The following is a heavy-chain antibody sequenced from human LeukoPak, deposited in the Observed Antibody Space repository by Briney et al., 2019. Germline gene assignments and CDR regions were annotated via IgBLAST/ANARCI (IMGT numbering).Heavy chain of an antibody. CDR1: GGSLSSRSYY. CDR2: IYYSGST. Sequence: PSETLSLTCTVSGGSLSSRSYYWGWLRQPPGKGLEWIGSIYYSGSTYYNPSLKSRVTISVDTSKNQFSLKLSSVTAADTAVYYCATHWDYVSPTDSWGQGTLVTVSS. V-gene: IGHV4-39*01. D-gene: IGHD4-17*01. CDR3: ATHWDYVSPTDS. J-gene: IGHJ4*02.